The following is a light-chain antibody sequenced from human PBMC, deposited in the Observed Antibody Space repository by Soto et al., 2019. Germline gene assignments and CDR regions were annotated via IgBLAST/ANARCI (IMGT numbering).Light chain of an antibody. CDR3: QQYTVHSGP. J-gene: IGKJ4*01. V-gene: IGKV1-5*01. CDR2: DAS. Sequence: DNQVTLSPATVPASVRDRVTITCRAGQSISSWLACYQHKSGKAPKLLIYDASSLESGVPSRFSGSGAGTEFTLTISSLQPDDFATYYCQQYTVHSGPFGGGT. CDR1: QSISSW.